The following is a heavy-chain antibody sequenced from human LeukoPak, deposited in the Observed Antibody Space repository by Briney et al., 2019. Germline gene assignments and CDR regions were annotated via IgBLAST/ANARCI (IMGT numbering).Heavy chain of an antibody. D-gene: IGHD6-13*01. CDR1: GFTFSDYY. J-gene: IGHJ4*02. CDR3: ARVGSIAAAGTPDY. V-gene: IGHV3-11*06. Sequence: KSGGSLRLSCAASGFTFSDYYMTWIRQAPGKGLEWLSYISGSGSYTNYADSVKGRFTTSRDNAKNSLYLQMNSLRAKDTAVYYCARVGSIAAAGTPDYWGQGTLVAVSS. CDR2: ISGSGSYT.